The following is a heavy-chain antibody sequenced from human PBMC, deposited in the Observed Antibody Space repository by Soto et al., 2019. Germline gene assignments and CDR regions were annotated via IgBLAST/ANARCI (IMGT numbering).Heavy chain of an antibody. Sequence: EVQLVESGGGLVQPGGSLRLSCAASGFALSYYNMKWVRQAPGKGLEWISDISSSSGATYYADSVKGRFTISRHYAKNSLYLQMNNLRVEDTAIYYCVRDSAYSFDYWGQGTLVTVSS. CDR1: GFALSYYN. V-gene: IGHV3-48*01. CDR2: ISSSSGAT. J-gene: IGHJ4*02. CDR3: VRDSAYSFDY. D-gene: IGHD2-21*01.